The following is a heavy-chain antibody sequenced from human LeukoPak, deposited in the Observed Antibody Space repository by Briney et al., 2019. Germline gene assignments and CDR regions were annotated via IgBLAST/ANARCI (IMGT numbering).Heavy chain of an antibody. CDR2: IYYSGST. CDR1: GGSISSGDYY. J-gene: IGHJ4*02. Sequence: PSETLSLTCTVSGGSISSGDYYWSWIRQPPGKGLEWIGYIYYSGSTYYNPSLKSRVTISVDTSKNQFSLKLSSVTAADTAVYYCASSRIAAAGLIDYWGQGTLVTVSS. D-gene: IGHD6-13*01. CDR3: ASSRIAAAGLIDY. V-gene: IGHV4-30-4*01.